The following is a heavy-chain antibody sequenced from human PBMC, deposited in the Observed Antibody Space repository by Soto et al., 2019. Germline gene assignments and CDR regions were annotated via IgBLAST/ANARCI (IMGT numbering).Heavy chain of an antibody. CDR3: AKDTQYSSTWYGNFDY. V-gene: IGHV3-9*01. Sequence: EVQLVESGGGLVQPGRSLRLSCAASGFTFDDYAMHWVRQAPGEGLEWVSGINWSGGSIGYADSVKGRFTISRDNAKNSLYLQMNSLRAEDTALYYCAKDTQYSSTWYGNFDYWGQGTLVTVSS. D-gene: IGHD6-13*01. J-gene: IGHJ4*02. CDR2: INWSGGSI. CDR1: GFTFDDYA.